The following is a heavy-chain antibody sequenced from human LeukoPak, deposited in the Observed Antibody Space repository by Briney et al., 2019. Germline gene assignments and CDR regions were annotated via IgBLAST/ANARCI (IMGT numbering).Heavy chain of an antibody. D-gene: IGHD2-15*01. CDR1: GFTFSSYG. Sequence: GGSLRLSCAASGFTFSSYGMHWVRQAPGKGLEWVAVIWYDGSNKYYADSVKGRFTISRDNSKNTLYLQMNSLRAEDTAVYYCARAIGCSGGRCEGALDYWGQGTLVTVSS. J-gene: IGHJ4*02. CDR2: IWYDGSNK. V-gene: IGHV3-33*01. CDR3: ARAIGCSGGRCEGALDY.